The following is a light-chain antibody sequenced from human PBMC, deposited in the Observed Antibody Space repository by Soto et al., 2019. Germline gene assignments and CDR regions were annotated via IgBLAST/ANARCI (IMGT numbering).Light chain of an antibody. Sequence: QLVLTQPPSVSEAPRQRVTISCSGSSSNIGNNAVNWYQQLPGKAPKLLIYYDDLLPSGVSDRFSGSKSGTSASLAISGLQSEDEADYYCAAWDDSLNGPLFGTGTKLTVL. J-gene: IGLJ1*01. CDR1: SSNIGNNA. V-gene: IGLV1-36*01. CDR3: AAWDDSLNGPL. CDR2: YDD.